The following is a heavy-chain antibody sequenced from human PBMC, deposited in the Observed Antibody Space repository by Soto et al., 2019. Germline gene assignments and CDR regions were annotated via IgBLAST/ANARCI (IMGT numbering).Heavy chain of an antibody. D-gene: IGHD5-12*01. CDR2: MNPNSGNT. Sequence: ASVKVSFKASGYTFTSYDINWVRQATGQGLEWMGWMNPNSGNTGYAQKFQGRVTMTRNTSISTAYMELSSLRSEDTAVYYCARGRDIVATILVYWGQGTLVTVSS. CDR3: ARGRDIVATILVY. V-gene: IGHV1-8*01. J-gene: IGHJ4*02. CDR1: GYTFTSYD.